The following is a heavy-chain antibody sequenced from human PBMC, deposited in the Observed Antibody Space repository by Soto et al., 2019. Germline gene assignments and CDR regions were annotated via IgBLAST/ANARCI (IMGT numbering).Heavy chain of an antibody. D-gene: IGHD2-2*01. Sequence: GPLLLSGSASGSTFSSYAMHWVRQAPGKGLEWVAVISYDGSNKYYADSVKGRFTISRDNSKNTLYLQMNSLRAEDTAVYYCARVSTSKGYYYGMDVWGQGTTVTVSS. V-gene: IGHV3-30-3*01. CDR1: GSTFSSYA. CDR3: ARVSTSKGYYYGMDV. J-gene: IGHJ6*02. CDR2: ISYDGSNK.